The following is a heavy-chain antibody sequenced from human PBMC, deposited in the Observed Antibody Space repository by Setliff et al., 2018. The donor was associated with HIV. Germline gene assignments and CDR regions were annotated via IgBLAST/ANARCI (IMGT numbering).Heavy chain of an antibody. CDR3: VRDLLWAFDM. D-gene: IGHD3-10*01. CDR2: IKHDGSET. V-gene: IGHV3-7*01. J-gene: IGHJ3*02. CDR1: GFTLRTYW. Sequence: GSLRLSCAASGFTLRTYWMSWVRQAPGKGLEWVANIKHDGSETHYADSVKGRFSISRDTAKNSLYLQMNSLRPEDTALYYCVRDLLWAFDMWGPGTMVTV.